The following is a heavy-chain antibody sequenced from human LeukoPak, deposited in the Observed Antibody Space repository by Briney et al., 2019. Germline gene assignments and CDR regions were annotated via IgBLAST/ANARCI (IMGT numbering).Heavy chain of an antibody. CDR3: ARDVVATITRNRYYYYGMDV. D-gene: IGHD5-12*01. Sequence: GGSLGLSCAASGFTFSSYWMSWVRQAPGKGLEWVANIKQDGSEKYYVDSVKGRFTISRDNVKNSLYLQMNSLRAEDTAVYYCARDVVATITRNRYYYYGMDVWGQGTTVTVSS. CDR1: GFTFSSYW. CDR2: IKQDGSEK. J-gene: IGHJ6*02. V-gene: IGHV3-7*03.